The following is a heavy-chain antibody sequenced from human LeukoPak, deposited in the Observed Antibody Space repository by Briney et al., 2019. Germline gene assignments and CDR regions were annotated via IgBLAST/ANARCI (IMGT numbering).Heavy chain of an antibody. CDR2: ISSSSSYI. J-gene: IGHJ6*02. CDR3: ARDIGGSGWDYYGMDV. D-gene: IGHD6-19*01. CDR1: GFTFSRYS. V-gene: IGHV3-21*01. Sequence: KPGGSLRLSCAASGFTFSRYSMNCVRQAPGKGLEWVSSISSSSSYIYYADSVKGRFTISRDNAKNSLYLQMNSLRAEDTAVYYCARDIGGSGWDYYGMDVWGQGTTVTVSS.